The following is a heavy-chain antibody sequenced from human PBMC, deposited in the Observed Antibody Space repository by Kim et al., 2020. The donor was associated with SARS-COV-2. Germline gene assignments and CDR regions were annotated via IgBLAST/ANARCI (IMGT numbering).Heavy chain of an antibody. V-gene: IGHV3-23*01. Sequence: GGSLRLSCTASGFTFSIYTMTWVRQAPGKGLEWVSAIIDSGGRTFYADSVKGRFTISRDNSKNTLYLQMNSLRVEDTAVYFCANGAAWGHLDYWGQGTQV. J-gene: IGHJ4*02. CDR3: ANGAAWGHLDY. D-gene: IGHD7-27*01. CDR1: GFTFSIYT. CDR2: IIDSGGRT.